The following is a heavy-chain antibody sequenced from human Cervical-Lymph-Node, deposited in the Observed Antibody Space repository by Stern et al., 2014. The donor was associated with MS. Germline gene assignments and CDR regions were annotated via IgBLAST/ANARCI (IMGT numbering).Heavy chain of an antibody. CDR2: IFPGGSDI. CDR3: ARQRYFDY. CDR1: GYTFTSYW. J-gene: IGHJ4*02. V-gene: IGHV5-51*01. Sequence: EVQLLESGPEVKRPGESLKISCQASGYTFTSYWIGWVRPMPGKGLEWSAIIFPGGSDIRYSPSFQGQVTISADKSSSTAYLQWNNLKASDTAIYYCARQRYFDYWGQGTLVTVSS.